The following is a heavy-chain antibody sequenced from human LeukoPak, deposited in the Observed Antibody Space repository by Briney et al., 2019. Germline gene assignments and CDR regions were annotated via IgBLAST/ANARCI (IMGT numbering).Heavy chain of an antibody. Sequence: GRSLRLSCAASGFTFDDYGMSWVRQSTGKGLEWVSGINWNGCNTGYADSVKGRFTISRDSAKNSVYVQMHSLRADETVLYCCARGSTYYYDSSGYYFIDYWGEGTLVTVSS. CDR3: ARGSTYYYDSSGYYFIDY. D-gene: IGHD3-22*01. CDR2: INWNGCNT. CDR1: GFTFDDYG. J-gene: IGHJ4*02. V-gene: IGHV3-20*04.